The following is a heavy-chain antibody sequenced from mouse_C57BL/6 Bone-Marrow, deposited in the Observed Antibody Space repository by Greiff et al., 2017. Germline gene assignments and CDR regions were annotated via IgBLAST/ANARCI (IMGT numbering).Heavy chain of an antibody. J-gene: IGHJ2*01. Sequence: QVQLKESGPELVKPGASVKLSCKASGYTFTSYVINWVKQRPGQGLEWIGWIYPGDGSIKYNEKFKGKATLTVDKSSSTAYMELRRLTSEDSAVYFCARDSGGYWGHGTTLTVAS. CDR2: IYPGDGSI. V-gene: IGHV1-85*01. CDR1: GYTFTSYV. CDR3: ARDSGGY.